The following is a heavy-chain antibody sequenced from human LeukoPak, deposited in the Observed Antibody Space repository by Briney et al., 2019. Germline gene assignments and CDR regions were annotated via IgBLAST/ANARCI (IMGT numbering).Heavy chain of an antibody. CDR1: GFTFSSYA. J-gene: IGHJ4*02. CDR2: INSDGTIT. D-gene: IGHD2-2*02. V-gene: IGHV3-23*03. CDR3: ARGTALQGY. Sequence: GGSLRLSCAASGFTFSSYAMSWVRQAPGKGLEWVSDINSDGTITHYADSVKGRFTVSRDNAQDTLYLQMNSLRAEDTAVYYCARGTALQGYWGQGTLVTVSS.